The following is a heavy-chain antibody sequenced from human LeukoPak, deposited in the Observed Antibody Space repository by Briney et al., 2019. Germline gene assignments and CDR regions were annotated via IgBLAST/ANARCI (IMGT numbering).Heavy chain of an antibody. CDR1: GFTFSRYW. V-gene: IGHV3-7*01. Sequence: PGGSLRLSCAASGFTFSRYWMSWVRQAPGKGLEWVANIKQDGSEKYYVDSVKGRFTISRDNTKNSLYLQMNSLRAEDTAVYYCARGITYYDILTGYYFDYYMDVWGKGTTVTVSS. CDR3: ARGITYYDILTGYYFDYYMDV. D-gene: IGHD3-9*01. CDR2: IKQDGSEK. J-gene: IGHJ6*03.